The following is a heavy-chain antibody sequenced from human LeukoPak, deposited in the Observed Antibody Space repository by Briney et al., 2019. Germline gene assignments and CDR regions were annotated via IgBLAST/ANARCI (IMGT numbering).Heavy chain of an antibody. CDR1: GFTFSNAW. D-gene: IGHD3-9*01. CDR2: IKSKTDGGTT. CDR3: TTSNIRYFDWLLGVGDYFDY. V-gene: IGHV3-15*01. J-gene: IGHJ4*02. Sequence: PGGSLRLSCAASGFTFSNAWMSWVRQAPGKGLEWVGRIKSKTDGGTTDYAAPVKGRFTISRDDSKNTLYLQMNSLKTEDTAVYYCTTSNIRYFDWLLGVGDYFDYWGQGTLVTVSS.